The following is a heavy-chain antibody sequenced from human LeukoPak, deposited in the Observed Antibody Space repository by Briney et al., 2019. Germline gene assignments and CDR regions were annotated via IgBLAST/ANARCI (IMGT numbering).Heavy chain of an antibody. CDR3: ATSDDSSGSD. Sequence: PGGSLRLSCAASGFTFSSYAMSWVRQAPGKGLEWVANINLDGSVIHYVDSAKGRFTISRDNAKNSLYLQMNYLRAEDTALYYCATSDDSSGSDWGQGTLVTVSS. D-gene: IGHD3-22*01. J-gene: IGHJ4*02. V-gene: IGHV3-7*01. CDR2: INLDGSVI. CDR1: GFTFSSYA.